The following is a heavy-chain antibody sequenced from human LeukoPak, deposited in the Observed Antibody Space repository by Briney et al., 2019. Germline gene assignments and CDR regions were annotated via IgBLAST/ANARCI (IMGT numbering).Heavy chain of an antibody. CDR2: IGGSGTRT. J-gene: IGHJ4*02. CDR3: AKYRGFGDSYDS. Sequence: PGGSLRLSCAASGFAFSRNDMSWVRQAPGKGLEWASSIGGSGTRTYYADSVKGRFTISRDTSKNTLYLQMNSLRAEDAAVYYCAKYRGFGDSYDSWGQGTLVTVSS. D-gene: IGHD3-10*01. V-gene: IGHV3-23*01. CDR1: GFAFSRND.